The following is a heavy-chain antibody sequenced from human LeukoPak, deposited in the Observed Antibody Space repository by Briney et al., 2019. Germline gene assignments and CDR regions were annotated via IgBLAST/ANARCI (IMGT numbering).Heavy chain of an antibody. CDR2: IYWDDDK. CDR3: ARVPGSGWFTKTPFFDY. CDR1: GFALSTSGVG. V-gene: IGHV2-5*02. J-gene: IGHJ4*02. Sequence: SGPTLVKPTQTLTLTCTFSGFALSTSGVGVGWIRQPPGKALEWLALIYWDDDKRYSPSLRSRLTVSKDTSKNQVVLTMANMDPLDTATFFCARVPGSGWFTKTPFFDYWGQGTLVTVSS. D-gene: IGHD6-19*01.